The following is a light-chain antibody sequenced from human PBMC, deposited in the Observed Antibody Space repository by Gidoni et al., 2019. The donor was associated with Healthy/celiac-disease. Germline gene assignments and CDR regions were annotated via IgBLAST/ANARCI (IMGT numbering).Light chain of an antibody. CDR3: LQEYNYPPT. CDR2: AAS. CDR1: QGIRND. Sequence: ASQMTPSPSSLSASVGDRVTITCRASQGIRNDLGWYQQKPGKAPKLLIYAASSLQSGVPSRFCGSGSGTDFTLTISSLQPEDFATYYCLQEYNYPPTFGQGTKVEIK. J-gene: IGKJ1*01. V-gene: IGKV1-6*01.